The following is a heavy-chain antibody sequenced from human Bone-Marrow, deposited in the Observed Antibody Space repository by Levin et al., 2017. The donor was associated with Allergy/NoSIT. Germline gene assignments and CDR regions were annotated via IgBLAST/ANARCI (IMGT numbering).Heavy chain of an antibody. Sequence: LSLTCAASGFTFSSYAMSWVRQAPGKGLEWVSAISGSGGSTYYADSVKGRFTISRDNSKNTLYLQMNSLRAEDTAVYYCAKDFGSSSSWYYRGNWFDPWGQGTLVTVSS. V-gene: IGHV3-23*01. CDR2: ISGSGGST. J-gene: IGHJ5*02. CDR3: AKDFGSSSSWYYRGNWFDP. CDR1: GFTFSSYA. D-gene: IGHD6-13*01.